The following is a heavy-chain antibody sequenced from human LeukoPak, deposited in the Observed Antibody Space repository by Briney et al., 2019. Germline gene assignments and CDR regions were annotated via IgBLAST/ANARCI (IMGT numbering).Heavy chain of an antibody. D-gene: IGHD6-19*01. Sequence: GGSLRLSGAASGFTFGNYGIIWVRQAPGKGRQWVSFISVTGSNTDYAESVKGRFTISRDNPRITVFLHMSSLRVDDTGVYYCAKGLSSGWYDFDHWGEGTLVSVSS. J-gene: IGHJ4*02. CDR3: AKGLSSGWYDFDH. CDR2: ISVTGSNT. V-gene: IGHV3-23*01. CDR1: GFTFGNYG.